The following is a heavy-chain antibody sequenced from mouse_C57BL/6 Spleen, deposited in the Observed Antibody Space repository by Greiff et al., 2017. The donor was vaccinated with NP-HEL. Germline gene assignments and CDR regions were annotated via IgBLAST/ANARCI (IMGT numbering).Heavy chain of an antibody. CDR2: IDPSDSEP. CDR1: GYTFTSYW. CDR3: AREGQLGYFDY. J-gene: IGHJ2*01. D-gene: IGHD3-3*01. V-gene: IGHV1-52*01. Sequence: QVQLQQPGAELVRPGSSVKLSCKASGYTFTSYWLHWVKQRPIQGLEWIGNIDPSDSEPHYNQKFKDKATLTVDKSSSTAYMQLSSLTSEDSAVYYCAREGQLGYFDYWGQGTTLTVSS.